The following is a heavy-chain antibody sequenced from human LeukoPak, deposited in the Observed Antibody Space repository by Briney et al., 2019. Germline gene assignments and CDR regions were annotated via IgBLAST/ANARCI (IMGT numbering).Heavy chain of an antibody. V-gene: IGHV3-30-3*01. CDR2: ISYDGSNK. J-gene: IGHJ4*02. CDR3: ARFCSSTRCYDY. D-gene: IGHD2-2*01. Sequence: PGGSLRLSCAASGFTFSSYAMHWVRQAPGKGLEWVAVISYDGSNKYYADSVKGRFTISRDNSKNTLYLQMNSLRAEGTAVYYCARFCSSTRCYDYWGQGTLVTVSS. CDR1: GFTFSSYA.